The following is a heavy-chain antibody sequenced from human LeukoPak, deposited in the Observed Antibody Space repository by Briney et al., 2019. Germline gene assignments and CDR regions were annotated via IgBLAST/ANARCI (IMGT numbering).Heavy chain of an antibody. CDR3: ARQMGRFDA. Sequence: SQTLSLTCAISGDSVSSNSAAWSWIRQSPSRGLEWLGRTYYRSRWYNDYAVSVKSRVTIDPDTSKNQFSLQLNSVTPEDTAVYHCARQMGRFDAWGQGTLVTVSS. CDR1: GDSVSSNSAA. D-gene: IGHD5-24*01. J-gene: IGHJ5*02. V-gene: IGHV6-1*01. CDR2: TYYRSRWYN.